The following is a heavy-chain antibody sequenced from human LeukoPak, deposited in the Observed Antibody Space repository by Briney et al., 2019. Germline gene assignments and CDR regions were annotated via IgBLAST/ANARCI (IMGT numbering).Heavy chain of an antibody. V-gene: IGHV1-46*01. CDR1: GYTFTSYY. J-gene: IGHJ4*02. CDR3: ARDPDRITIFGVDMTQGGFDY. Sequence: ASVKVSCKASGYTFTSYYMHWVRQAPGQGLEWMGIINPSGGSTSYAQKFQGRVTMTRDTSTSTVYMELSSLRSEDTAVYYCARDPDRITIFGVDMTQGGFDYWGQGTLVTVSS. CDR2: INPSGGST. D-gene: IGHD3-3*01.